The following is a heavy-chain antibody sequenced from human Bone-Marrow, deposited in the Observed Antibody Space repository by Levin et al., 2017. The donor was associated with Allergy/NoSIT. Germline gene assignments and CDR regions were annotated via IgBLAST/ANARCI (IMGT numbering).Heavy chain of an antibody. CDR2: ISYDGSNQ. Sequence: SGGSLRLSCAPSGFNFASHTLHWVRQAPGKGLEWVALISYDGSNQDHAESVRGRFTISRDNSQNTLFLQMNSLRVEDTAIYYCVRSRHIAVAGRHHYHRMDVWGQGTTVTVSS. CDR3: VRSRHIAVAGRHHYHRMDV. V-gene: IGHV3-30*04. CDR1: GFNFASHT. D-gene: IGHD6-19*01. J-gene: IGHJ6*02.